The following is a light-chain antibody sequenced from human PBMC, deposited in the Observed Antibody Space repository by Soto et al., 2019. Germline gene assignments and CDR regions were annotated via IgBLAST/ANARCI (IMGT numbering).Light chain of an antibody. Sequence: DVQMTQSPSTLSASVGDRVTITCRASQTINNWLAWYQQKPGKAPKLLIYKASSLETGVPSRFSGSGSGTEFTLTISSLQPDDFATYDCQQYNSYSLTWTFGQGTKVEIK. CDR1: QTINNW. CDR3: QQYNSYSLTWT. V-gene: IGKV1-5*03. CDR2: KAS. J-gene: IGKJ1*01.